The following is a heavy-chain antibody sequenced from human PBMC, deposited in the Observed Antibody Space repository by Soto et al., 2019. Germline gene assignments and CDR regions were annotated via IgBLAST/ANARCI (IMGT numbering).Heavy chain of an antibody. D-gene: IGHD1-26*01. CDR2: ISNDDSNE. J-gene: IGHJ4*02. CDR1: GFTFSNYA. Sequence: QVQLVESGGGVVQPGRSLRLSCAASGFTFSNYAMHWVRQAPGKGLEWVSFISNDDSNEYADSVKGRFTISRDNSKNTLYLQMTNLRPEDTAVYYCARDTRWRVLLLDYWGKGNMVNVSS. CDR3: ARDTRWRVLLLDY. V-gene: IGHV3-30-3*01.